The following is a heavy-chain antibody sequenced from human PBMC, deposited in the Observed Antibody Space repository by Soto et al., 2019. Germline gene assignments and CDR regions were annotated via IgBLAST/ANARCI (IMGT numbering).Heavy chain of an antibody. CDR1: GGSISSGGYS. V-gene: IGHV4-30-2*01. J-gene: IGHJ3*01. CDR2: IYHSGST. D-gene: IGHD6-13*01. Sequence: PSETLSLTCAVSGGSISSGGYSWSWIRQPPGKGLEWIGYIYHSGSTYYNPSLKSRVTISVDRSKNQFSLKLSSVTAADTAVYYWLRGRHHLVNHEAFDLSGQGTIV. CDR3: LRGRHHLVNHEAFDL.